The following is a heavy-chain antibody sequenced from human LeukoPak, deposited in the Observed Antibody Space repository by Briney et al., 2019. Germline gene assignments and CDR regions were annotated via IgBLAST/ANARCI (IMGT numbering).Heavy chain of an antibody. D-gene: IGHD3-10*02. V-gene: IGHV3-20*04. J-gene: IGHJ6*04. CDR2: INWNGGST. CDR1: GVTFDDYG. Sequence: GGSLRLSCAASGVTFDDYGMTWVRQAPGQGLEWVSGINWNGGSTGYADSVKGRLPISRDNAKNSLYLQMNSLRAEDTAVYYCAELGITMIGGVWRKGTMVTISS. CDR3: AELGITMIGGV.